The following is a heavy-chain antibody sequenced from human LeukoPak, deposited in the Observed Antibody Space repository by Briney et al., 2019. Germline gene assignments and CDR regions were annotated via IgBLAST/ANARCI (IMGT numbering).Heavy chain of an antibody. Sequence: GGSLRLSYAGSGFIFNNYAMHWVRHPPGKGLEWVSGISWNSGSIDYADSVKGRFTISRDNAKNSLYLQMNSLRVEDTAFYYCAKDNRRHYTSGPNPDSLHWGQGALVTVSS. V-gene: IGHV3-9*01. D-gene: IGHD6-19*01. CDR3: AKDNRRHYTSGPNPDSLH. CDR2: ISWNSGSI. CDR1: GFIFNNYA. J-gene: IGHJ4*02.